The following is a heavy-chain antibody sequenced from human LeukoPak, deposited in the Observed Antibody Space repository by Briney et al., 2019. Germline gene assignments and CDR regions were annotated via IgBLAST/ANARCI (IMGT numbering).Heavy chain of an antibody. V-gene: IGHV3-66*01. D-gene: IGHD4-17*01. CDR3: ARLSDYYRPFEN. Sequence: PGGSLRLSCAASGFTVCSNFMSWVRQAPGKGLEWVSFIYSGGSTYYADSVKGRFIISRDNSKNTLYLQMNSLRAEDTAVYYCARLSDYYRPFENWGQGTLVTVSS. CDR2: IYSGGST. CDR1: GFTVCSNF. J-gene: IGHJ4*02.